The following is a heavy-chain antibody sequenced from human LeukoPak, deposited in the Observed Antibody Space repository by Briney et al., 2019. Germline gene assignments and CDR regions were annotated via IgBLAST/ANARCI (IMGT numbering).Heavy chain of an antibody. CDR1: GFTFSSYA. V-gene: IGHV3-30*04. CDR3: ARGVHYYDSSGYYYPTEEDDAFDI. CDR2: ISYDGSNK. J-gene: IGHJ3*02. D-gene: IGHD3-22*01. Sequence: PGRSLRLSCAASGFTFSSYAMHWVRQAPGKGLEWVAVISYDGSNKYYADSVKGRFTISRDNAKNSLYLQMNSLRAEDTAVYYCARGVHYYDSSGYYYPTEEDDAFDIWGQGTMVTVSS.